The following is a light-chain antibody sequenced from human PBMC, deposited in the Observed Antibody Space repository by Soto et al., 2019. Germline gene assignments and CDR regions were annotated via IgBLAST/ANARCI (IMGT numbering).Light chain of an antibody. CDR1: SNNVGGYNY. CDR3: TSYTSTSPHVV. J-gene: IGLJ2*01. V-gene: IGLV2-14*03. Sequence: QCALTQPASVSGSPGQSITISCTGTSNNVGGYNYASWYQHHPGKAPKLMIYDVSDRPSGVSNRFSGSKSGNTASLTISGLQAEDEADYYCTSYTSTSPHVVFGGGTKLTVL. CDR2: DVS.